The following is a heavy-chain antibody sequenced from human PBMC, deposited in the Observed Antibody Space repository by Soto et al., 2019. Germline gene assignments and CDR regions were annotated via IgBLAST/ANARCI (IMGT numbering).Heavy chain of an antibody. V-gene: IGHV3-23*01. CDR2: ILVDGRT. CDR3: AKATATGGGAFDI. J-gene: IGHJ3*02. CDR1: GFICSSYD. Sequence: VQMLESGGGLAQPGGSLRLSCAASGFICSSYDMSWVRQAPGKGLEWVSTILVDGRTFYVDSVKGRLTISRDNSKNTVYLQMNSLTAGDTAQYYCAKATATGGGAFDICGQGTMVTVSS. D-gene: IGHD1-1*01.